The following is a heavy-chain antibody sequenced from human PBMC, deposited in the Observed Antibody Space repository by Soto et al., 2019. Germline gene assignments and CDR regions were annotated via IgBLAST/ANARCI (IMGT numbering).Heavy chain of an antibody. J-gene: IGHJ4*02. CDR2: IIPIFGTA. CDR3: ARDGGRHSGGIDY. D-gene: IGHD1-26*01. Sequence: QVQLVQSGAEVKKPGSSVTVSCKASVGTFSSYSINWVRRAPGQGLEWMGEIIPIFGTANYAQKFQGRVTITADESTSTAYMELSSMRSEDTAVYYCARDGGRHSGGIDYCGQGTLVTVSS. CDR1: VGTFSSYS. V-gene: IGHV1-69*01.